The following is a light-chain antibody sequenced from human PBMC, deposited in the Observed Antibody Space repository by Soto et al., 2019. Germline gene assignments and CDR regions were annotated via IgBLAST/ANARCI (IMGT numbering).Light chain of an antibody. J-gene: IGKJ1*01. V-gene: IGKV3-15*01. Sequence: EIVLTQSPGTLSVSPGERATLSCRASQSVSSKLAWYQQKPGQAPRLLFYGASTGATGIPARFSGSGSETEFTLSISSLQSEDFAVYYCQQYNNWPGTFGQGTKMDIK. CDR2: GAS. CDR1: QSVSSK. CDR3: QQYNNWPGT.